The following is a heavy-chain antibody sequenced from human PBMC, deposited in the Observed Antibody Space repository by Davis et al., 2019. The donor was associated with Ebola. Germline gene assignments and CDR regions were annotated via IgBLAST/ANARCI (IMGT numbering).Heavy chain of an antibody. J-gene: IGHJ3*02. CDR1: GFTFSSYG. V-gene: IGHV3-30*19. Sequence: PGGSLRLSCAASGFTFSSYGMHWVRQAPGKGLEWMAVISYDGSNKYYADSVKGRFTISRDNAKNSLFLQMNSLRAEDTAVHYCAKSRQWLVNDAFDIWGQGTMVTVSS. CDR3: AKSRQWLVNDAFDI. CDR2: ISYDGSNK. D-gene: IGHD6-19*01.